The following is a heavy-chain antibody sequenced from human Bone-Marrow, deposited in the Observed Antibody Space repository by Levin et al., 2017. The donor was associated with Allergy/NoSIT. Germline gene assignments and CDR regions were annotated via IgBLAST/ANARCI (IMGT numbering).Heavy chain of an antibody. CDR2: INGDGSDT. D-gene: IGHD3-10*01. Sequence: GGSLRLSCAASGFSFSPSYFHWVRQGPGKGLMWVSRINGDGSDTSYADSVKGRFTISRDNAKNTLYLQMNRLRAEDTAVYYCARDLPFIFSYYGMDVWGQGTTVTVSS. CDR3: ARDLPFIFSYYGMDV. V-gene: IGHV3-74*01. CDR1: GFSFSPSY. J-gene: IGHJ6*02.